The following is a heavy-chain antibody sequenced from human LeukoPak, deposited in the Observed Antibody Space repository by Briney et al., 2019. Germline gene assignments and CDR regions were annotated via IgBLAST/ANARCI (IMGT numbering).Heavy chain of an antibody. CDR2: IWYDGSNK. J-gene: IGHJ4*02. V-gene: IGHV3-33*01. CDR3: ARDGEVSGSYYNVLDY. Sequence: PGGSLRLSCAASGFTFSSYGMHWVRQAPGKGLEWVAVIWYDGSNKYYADSVKGRFTISRDNSKNTLYLQMNSLRAEDTAVYYCARDGEVSGSYYNVLDYWGQGTLVTVSS. CDR1: GFTFSSYG. D-gene: IGHD3-10*01.